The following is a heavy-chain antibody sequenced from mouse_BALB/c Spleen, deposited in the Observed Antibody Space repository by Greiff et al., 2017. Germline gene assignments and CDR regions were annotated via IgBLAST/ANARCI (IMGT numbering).Heavy chain of an antibody. CDR3: ASYYDYAWFAY. D-gene: IGHD2-4*01. J-gene: IGHJ3*01. CDR2: ISYDGSN. Sequence: EVKLEESGPGLVKPSQSLSLTCSVTGYSITSGYYWNWIRQFPGNKLEWMGYISYDGSNNYNPSLKNRISITRDTSKNQFFLKLNSVTIEDTATYYCASYYDYAWFAYWGQGTLVTVSA. CDR1: GYSITSGYY. V-gene: IGHV3-6*02.